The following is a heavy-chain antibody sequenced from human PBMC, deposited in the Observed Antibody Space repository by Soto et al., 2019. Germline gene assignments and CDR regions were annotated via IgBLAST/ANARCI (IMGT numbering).Heavy chain of an antibody. CDR2: IYYSGST. D-gene: IGHD3-10*01. CDR3: ARGVVKRSRGVIWTKGWFDP. CDR1: GGSISSYY. Sequence: SATLSLTCTVSGGSISSYYWSWIRQPPGKRLEWIGYIYYSGSTNYNPSLKSRVTISVDTSKNQFSLKLSCVTAADTAVYYCARGVVKRSRGVIWTKGWFDPLGQGTLVTVSS. V-gene: IGHV4-59*12. J-gene: IGHJ5*02.